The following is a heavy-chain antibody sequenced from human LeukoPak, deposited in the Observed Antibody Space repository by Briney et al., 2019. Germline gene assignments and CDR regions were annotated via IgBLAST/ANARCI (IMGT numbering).Heavy chain of an antibody. D-gene: IGHD3-10*01. CDR3: GRHVWEGGFGELLTYSYYFYMDV. Sequence: ETLSLTCTVSGGSINISNYYWGWIRQPPGKGLEWIGAIYFSGSTYYNPSLKSRVTISVETSENQFSLNFSSVTAPDSAGYYCGRHVWEGGFGELLTYSYYFYMDVWGKGTTVTISS. J-gene: IGHJ6*03. V-gene: IGHV4-39*01. CDR2: IYFSGST. CDR1: GGSINISNYY.